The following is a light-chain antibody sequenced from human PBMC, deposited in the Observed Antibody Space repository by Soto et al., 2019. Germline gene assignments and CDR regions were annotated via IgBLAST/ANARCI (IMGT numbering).Light chain of an antibody. CDR1: SSDVGGYNY. J-gene: IGLJ2*01. CDR3: NSYSGTNNWV. CDR2: EAT. Sequence: QSALTQPPSASGSPGQSVTISCAGTSSDVGGYNYVSWYQQHPGKAPKLMIYEATKRPSGVPDRFSGSKSGNTASLTVSGLQAEDEGDYYCNSYSGTNNWVFGGGTKLTVL. V-gene: IGLV2-8*01.